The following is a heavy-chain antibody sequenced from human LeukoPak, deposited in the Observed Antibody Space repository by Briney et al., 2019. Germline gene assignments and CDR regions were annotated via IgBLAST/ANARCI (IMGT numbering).Heavy chain of an antibody. V-gene: IGHV4-38-2*02. D-gene: IGHD3-22*01. CDR3: ARDGVFHDSDGYSFDY. J-gene: IGHJ4*02. CDR1: NYSITSGYF. Sequence: PSETLSLTCAVSNYSITSGYFWGWIRQPPGKGLEWVASIYHSGTTYYNPSLRNRVTLFVDTSKNQFSLKLTSLTAADTAVYYCARDGVFHDSDGYSFDYWGQGTLVTVSS. CDR2: IYHSGTT.